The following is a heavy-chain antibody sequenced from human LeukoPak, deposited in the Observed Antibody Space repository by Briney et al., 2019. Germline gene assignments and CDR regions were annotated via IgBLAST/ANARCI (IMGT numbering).Heavy chain of an antibody. D-gene: IGHD1-26*01. Sequence: RSSQTLSLTCTVSGGSINSGDYWNWFRQPPGKGLEWIGYICYSGRTSYNPSLKSRATISVDKSKNQFSLKLTSVTAADTAVYYCAGAPPVGATHSPHFDYWSQGSLVTVSS. CDR2: ICYSGRT. CDR1: GGSINSGDY. J-gene: IGHJ4*02. V-gene: IGHV4-30-4*01. CDR3: AGAPPVGATHSPHFDY.